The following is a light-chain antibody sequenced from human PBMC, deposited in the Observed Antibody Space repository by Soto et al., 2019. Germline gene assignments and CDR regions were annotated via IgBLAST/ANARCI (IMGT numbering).Light chain of an antibody. V-gene: IGLV1-51*01. CDR2: DND. Sequence: QTVVTQPPSVSAAPXQKVTXXCSGGSSNIGNNYVSWYQQLPGTAPKLLIYDNDKRPSGTPDRFSGSKSGTSATLDITGLQTGGEADYYCVSWDSSLRIVLFGGGTKLTVL. CDR1: SSNIGNNY. J-gene: IGLJ2*01. CDR3: VSWDSSLRIVL.